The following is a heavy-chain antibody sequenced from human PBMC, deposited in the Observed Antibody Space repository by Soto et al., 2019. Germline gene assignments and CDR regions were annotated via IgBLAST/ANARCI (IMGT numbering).Heavy chain of an antibody. CDR2: IYPGDSDT. J-gene: IGHJ6*03. V-gene: IGHV5-51*01. CDR3: ARHEGTTGTTHWRFRRYYYYMDV. D-gene: IGHD1-1*01. Sequence: GESLKISCKGSGYSFTSYWIGWVRQMPGKGLEWMGIIYPGDSDTRYSPSFQGQVTISADKSISTAYLQWSSLKASDTAMYYCARHEGTTGTTHWRFRRYYYYMDVWGKGTTVTVSS. CDR1: GYSFTSYW.